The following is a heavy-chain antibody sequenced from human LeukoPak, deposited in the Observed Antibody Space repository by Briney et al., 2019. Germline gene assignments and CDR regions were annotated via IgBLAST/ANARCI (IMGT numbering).Heavy chain of an antibody. J-gene: IGHJ3*02. D-gene: IGHD3-16*01. CDR2: RSYDGSNK. CDR3: AKVRKGGEKHDAFDI. Sequence: PGGSLRLSCAASGFTFSSYGMHWVRQAPGKGLEWVAVRSYDGSNKYYADSVKGRFTISRDNSKNTLYLQMNSLRAEDTAVYYCAKVRKGGEKHDAFDIWGQGTMVTVSS. CDR1: GFTFSSYG. V-gene: IGHV3-30*18.